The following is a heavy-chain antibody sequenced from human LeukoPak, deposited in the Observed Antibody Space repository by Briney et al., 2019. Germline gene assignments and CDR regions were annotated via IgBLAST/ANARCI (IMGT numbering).Heavy chain of an antibody. CDR1: GGSISSYY. Sequence: SETLPLTCTVSGGSISSYYWSWIRQPPGKGLEWIGYIYYSGSTNYNPSLKSRVTISVDTSKNQFSLKLSSVTAADTAVYYCARDRDPGEGYFDYWGQGTLVTVSS. CDR2: IYYSGST. V-gene: IGHV4-59*01. J-gene: IGHJ4*02. CDR3: ARDRDPGEGYFDY.